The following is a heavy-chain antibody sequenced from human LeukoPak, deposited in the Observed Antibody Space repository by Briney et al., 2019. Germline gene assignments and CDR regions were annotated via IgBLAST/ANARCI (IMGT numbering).Heavy chain of an antibody. D-gene: IGHD5-12*01. CDR2: ISGSGGST. CDR3: AKAHILSIVATTSYFDY. V-gene: IGHV3-23*01. Sequence: GGSLRLSCAASGFTFSSYAMSWVRQAPGKGLEWVSDISGSGGSTYYADSVKGRFTISRDNSKNTLYLQMNSLRAEDTAVYYCAKAHILSIVATTSYFDYWGQGTLVTVSS. CDR1: GFTFSSYA. J-gene: IGHJ4*02.